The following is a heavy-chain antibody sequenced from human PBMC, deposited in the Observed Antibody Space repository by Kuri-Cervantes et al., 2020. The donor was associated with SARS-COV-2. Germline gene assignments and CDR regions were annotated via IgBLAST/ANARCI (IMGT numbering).Heavy chain of an antibody. V-gene: IGHV4-59*01. Sequence: PETLSLTCTVSGGSISSFYWSWIRQPPGKGLEWIGYIYYSGSTNYNPSLKSRVTISVDTSKNQFSLKLSSVTAADTAVYYCARDRSSSGYSDYWGQGTLVT. CDR1: GGSISSFY. J-gene: IGHJ4*02. CDR2: IYYSGST. D-gene: IGHD3-22*01. CDR3: ARDRSSSGYSDY.